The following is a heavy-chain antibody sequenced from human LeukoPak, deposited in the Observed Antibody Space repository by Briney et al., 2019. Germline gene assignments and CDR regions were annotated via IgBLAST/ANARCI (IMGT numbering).Heavy chain of an antibody. J-gene: IGHJ4*02. CDR3: ARASGVWLGY. D-gene: IGHD3-22*01. CDR1: GGSFSGYY. V-gene: IGHV4-34*01. CDR2: INHSGST. Sequence: PSETLSLTCAVYGGSFSGYYWSWIRQPPGKGLEWIGEINHSGSTNYNPSLKSRVTISVDTSKNQFSLKLSSVTAADTAVYYCARASGVWLGYWGQGILVTVSS.